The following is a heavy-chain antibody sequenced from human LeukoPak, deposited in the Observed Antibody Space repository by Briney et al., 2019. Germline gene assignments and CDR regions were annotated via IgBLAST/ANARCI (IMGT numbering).Heavy chain of an antibody. CDR1: GFIFSSYS. D-gene: IGHD6-6*01. CDR2: ISSSSGTI. Sequence: GGSLRLSCVASGFIFSSYSMNWVRQAPGKGLEWVSYISSSSGTISYADSVKGRFTISRDNAKNSLYLQMDSLRAEDTAAYYCARGQGSDYWGQGTLVTVSS. CDR3: ARGQGSDY. V-gene: IGHV3-48*01. J-gene: IGHJ4*02.